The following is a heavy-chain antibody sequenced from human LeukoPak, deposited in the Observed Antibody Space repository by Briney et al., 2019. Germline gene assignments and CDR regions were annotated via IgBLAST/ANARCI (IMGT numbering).Heavy chain of an antibody. Sequence: GGSLRLSCAASGFTFSDYYMSWIRQAPGKGLERVSYISSSSSYTNYADSVKGRFTISRDNAKSSLYLQLNSLRAEDAAVYYCARAEGYCSSTSCYVREYYYYGMDVWGKGTTVTVSS. J-gene: IGHJ6*04. CDR3: ARAEGYCSSTSCYVREYYYYGMDV. D-gene: IGHD2-2*01. CDR1: GFTFSDYY. CDR2: ISSSSSYT. V-gene: IGHV3-11*06.